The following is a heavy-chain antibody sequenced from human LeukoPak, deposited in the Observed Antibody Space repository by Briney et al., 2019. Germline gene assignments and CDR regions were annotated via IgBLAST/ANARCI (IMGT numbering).Heavy chain of an antibody. CDR3: AREVGGYSGYEKFDY. CDR1: RYTFTAYY. Sequence: ASVKVSCKASRYTFTAYYMHWVGPATGQGLEWMGLINPNSGTTNYAQKFQGRVTMTRDTSISTVYMELSRLRSDDTAVYYCAREVGGYSGYEKFDYWGKGTLVTVSS. CDR2: INPNSGTT. V-gene: IGHV1-2*02. D-gene: IGHD5-12*01. J-gene: IGHJ4*02.